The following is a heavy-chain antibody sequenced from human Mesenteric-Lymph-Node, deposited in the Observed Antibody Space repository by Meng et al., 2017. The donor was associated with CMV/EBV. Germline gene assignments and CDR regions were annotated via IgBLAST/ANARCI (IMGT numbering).Heavy chain of an antibody. CDR3: ASSYRLDV. CDR2: IKQDGSEE. CDR1: GFTFSSYW. V-gene: IGHV3-7*01. J-gene: IGHJ6*02. Sequence: GESLKISCAASGFTFSSYWMTWVRQAPGKGLEWVANIKQDGSEEYYVDSVKGRFTISRDNAKNSLYLQMNTLGAEDTAVYYCASSYRLDVWGQGTTVTVSS.